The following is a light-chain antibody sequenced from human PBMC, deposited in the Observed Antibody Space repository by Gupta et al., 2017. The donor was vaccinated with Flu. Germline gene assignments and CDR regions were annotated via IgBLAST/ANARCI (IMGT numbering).Light chain of an antibody. V-gene: IGLV3-19*01. Sequence: SSELTQDPSVSVALGQTVRITCQGDILISDYASWYQQKPGQAPVLLIYGENHRPSGIPDRFSGSNSGRTASLTITGTQAEDEADYYCNCRDSSGDHLVFGGGTKLAVL. CDR2: GEN. CDR1: ILISDY. CDR3: NCRDSSGDHLV. J-gene: IGLJ2*01.